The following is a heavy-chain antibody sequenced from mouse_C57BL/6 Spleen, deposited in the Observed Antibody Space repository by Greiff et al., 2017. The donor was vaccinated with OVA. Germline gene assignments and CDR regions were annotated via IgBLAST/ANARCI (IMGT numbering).Heavy chain of an antibody. D-gene: IGHD1-1*01. V-gene: IGHV1-50*01. CDR3: ARSHYYGSSYGFAY. Sequence: QVQLQQPGAELVKPGASVKLSCKASGYTFTSYWMQWVKQRPGQGLEWIGEIDPSDSYTNYNQKFKGKATLTVDTSSSTAYMQLSSLTSEDSAVYYGARSHYYGSSYGFAYWGQGTLVTVSA. J-gene: IGHJ3*01. CDR1: GYTFTSYW. CDR2: IDPSDSYT.